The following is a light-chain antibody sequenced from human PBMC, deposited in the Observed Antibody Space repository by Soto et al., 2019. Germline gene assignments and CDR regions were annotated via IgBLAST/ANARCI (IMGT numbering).Light chain of an antibody. J-gene: IGKJ5*01. V-gene: IGKV1-33*01. CDR1: QNINNY. CDR3: QQYENLPT. CDR2: DAS. Sequence: DIQMTQSPSSLSASVADRVTITCQASQNINNYLNWYQQKPGRAPKLLIYDASNLEAGVPSRLRGSGSGTDFTISIRRLQPEDIATYYCQQYENLPTFGQGTRLEIK.